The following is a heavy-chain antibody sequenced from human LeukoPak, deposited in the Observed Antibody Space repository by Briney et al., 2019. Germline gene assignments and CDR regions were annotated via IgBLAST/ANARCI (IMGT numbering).Heavy chain of an antibody. D-gene: IGHD3-10*01. Sequence: GGSLRLSCAASGFTFSSYSMNWVRQAPGKGLQWVAYISSSGNTIYYTDSVKGRFTISKDNAKNSLYLQMNSLRADDTAVYYCASQRELDYWGQGTLVTVSS. CDR3: ASQRELDY. CDR2: ISSSGNTI. V-gene: IGHV3-48*04. CDR1: GFTFSSYS. J-gene: IGHJ4*02.